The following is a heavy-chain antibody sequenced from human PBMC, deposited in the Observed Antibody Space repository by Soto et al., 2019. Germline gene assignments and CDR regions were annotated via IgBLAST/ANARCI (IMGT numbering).Heavy chain of an antibody. J-gene: IGHJ6*02. CDR1: GFTFSSYG. D-gene: IGHD2-2*01. CDR2: ISYDGSNK. Sequence: QVQLVESGGGVVQPGRSLRLSCAASGFTFSSYGMHWVRQAPGKGLEWVAVISYDGSNKYYADSVKGRFTISRDKSKNTLYLQMNSLRAEDTDVYYCEKVMCSSTSCCTYYYYGMDVWGQGTTVTVSS. V-gene: IGHV3-30*18. CDR3: EKVMCSSTSCCTYYYYGMDV.